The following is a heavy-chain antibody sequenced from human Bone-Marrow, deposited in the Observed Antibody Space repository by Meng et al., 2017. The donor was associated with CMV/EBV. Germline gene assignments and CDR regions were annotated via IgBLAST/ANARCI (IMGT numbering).Heavy chain of an antibody. D-gene: IGHD6-19*01. CDR3: ARESSSSGWLRR. J-gene: IGHJ4*02. CDR1: GFTFSSYW. CDR2: INSDGSST. Sequence: GVLKISCAASGFTFSSYWMHWVRQAPGKGLVWVSRINSDGSSTSYADSVKGRFTISRDNAKNTLYPQMNSLRAEDTAVYYCARESSSSGWLRRWGQGTLVTVSS. V-gene: IGHV3-74*01.